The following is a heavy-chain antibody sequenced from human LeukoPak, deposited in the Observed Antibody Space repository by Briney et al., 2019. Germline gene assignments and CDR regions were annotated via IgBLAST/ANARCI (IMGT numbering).Heavy chain of an antibody. D-gene: IGHD4-17*01. CDR2: IYHSGST. CDR1: GFTVSSNY. CDR3: ARDRSKEGRNYGDYVPVDY. J-gene: IGHJ4*02. Sequence: GSLRLSCAASGFTVSSNYMSWIRQPPGKGLEWIGEIYHSGSTNYNPSLKSRVTISVDKSKNQFSLKLSSVTAADTAVYYCARDRSKEGRNYGDYVPVDYWGQGTLVTVSS. V-gene: IGHV4-4*02.